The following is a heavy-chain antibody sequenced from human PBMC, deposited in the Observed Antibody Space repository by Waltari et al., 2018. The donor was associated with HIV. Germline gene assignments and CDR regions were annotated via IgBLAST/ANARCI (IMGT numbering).Heavy chain of an antibody. CDR2: INPSFGRT. Sequence: VPLVQSGAEVRRPGASVNISCKASGYPFISYYVHWVRQTPGQGLEWLGIINPSFGRTTYAQKFQGRVAKTRDTSMSAVYMELSSLTSEYTAVYYCARGGTSWYAQHYFEYRGQGSLVT. CDR1: GYPFISYY. D-gene: IGHD6-13*01. CDR3: ARGGTSWYAQHYFEY. V-gene: IGHV1-46*01. J-gene: IGHJ4*02.